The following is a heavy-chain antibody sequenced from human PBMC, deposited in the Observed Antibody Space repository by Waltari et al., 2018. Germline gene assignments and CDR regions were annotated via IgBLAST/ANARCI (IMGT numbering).Heavy chain of an antibody. CDR2: INPSGGST. Sequence: QVQLVQSGAEVKKSGASVKVSCKASGYTFTSYYMHWVRQAPGQGLEWMGIINPSGGSTSYAQKFQGRVTMTRDTPTSTVYMELSSLRSEDTAVYYCAISEYSSSNYYYYGMDVWGQGTTVTVSS. CDR3: AISEYSSSNYYYYGMDV. CDR1: GYTFTSYY. V-gene: IGHV1-46*01. D-gene: IGHD6-6*01. J-gene: IGHJ6*02.